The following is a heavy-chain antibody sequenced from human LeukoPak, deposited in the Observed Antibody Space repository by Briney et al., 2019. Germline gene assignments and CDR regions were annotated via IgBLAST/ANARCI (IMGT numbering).Heavy chain of an antibody. Sequence: PGGSLRLSCAASGFTFDDYAMHWVRQAPGKGLEWVSGISWNSGSIGYADSVKGRFTISRDNAKNSLYLQMNSLRAEDTALYYCAKDKSWELLAGSSFDPWGQGTLVTVSS. CDR2: ISWNSGSI. CDR3: AKDKSWELLAGSSFDP. V-gene: IGHV3-9*01. CDR1: GFTFDDYA. J-gene: IGHJ5*02. D-gene: IGHD1-26*01.